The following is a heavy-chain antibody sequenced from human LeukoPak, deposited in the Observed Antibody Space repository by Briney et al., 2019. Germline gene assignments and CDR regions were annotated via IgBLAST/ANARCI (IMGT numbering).Heavy chain of an antibody. D-gene: IGHD6-19*01. J-gene: IGHJ3*02. CDR3: AVVGNLTGEQWLAIPDAFDI. Sequence: PSETLSLTCTVSGGSISSGGYYWSWIRQPPGKGLEWIGYIYHSGSTYYNPSLKSRVTISVDRSKNQFSLKLSSVTAADTAVYYCAVVGNLTGEQWLAIPDAFDIWGQGTMVTVSS. CDR2: IYHSGST. V-gene: IGHV4-30-2*01. CDR1: GGSISSGGYY.